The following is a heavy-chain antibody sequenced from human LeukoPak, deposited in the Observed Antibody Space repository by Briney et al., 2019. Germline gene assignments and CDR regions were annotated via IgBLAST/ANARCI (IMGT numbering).Heavy chain of an antibody. V-gene: IGHV4-39*01. D-gene: IGHD3-3*01. Sequence: SETLYLTCTVSGGSISSSSYYWGWIRQPPGKGLEWIGSIYYSGSTYYNPSLKSRVTISVDTSKNQFSLRLSSVTAADTAVYYCARHAITIFGVELYYFDYWGQGTLVIVSS. CDR2: IYYSGST. J-gene: IGHJ4*02. CDR1: GGSISSSSYY. CDR3: ARHAITIFGVELYYFDY.